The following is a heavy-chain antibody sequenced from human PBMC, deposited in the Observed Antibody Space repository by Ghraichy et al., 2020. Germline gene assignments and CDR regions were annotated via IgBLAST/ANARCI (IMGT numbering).Heavy chain of an antibody. CDR3: ARVVLGFGVVKFDP. CDR2: IYTSGST. J-gene: IGHJ5*02. D-gene: IGHD3-3*01. Sequence: SETLSLTCTVSGGSISSDYWSWIRQPAGKGLEWIGHIYTSGSTNYNPSLKSRVTMSVNTSKNQFSLKLSPVTAADTAVYYCARVVLGFGVVKFDPWGQGTQGTVSS. CDR1: GGSISSDY. V-gene: IGHV4-4*07.